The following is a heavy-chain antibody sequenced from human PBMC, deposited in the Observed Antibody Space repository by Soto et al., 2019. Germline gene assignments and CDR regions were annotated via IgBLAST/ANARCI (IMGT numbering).Heavy chain of an antibody. CDR2: INHSGST. CDR1: GGSFSGYY. D-gene: IGHD2-2*01. V-gene: IGHV4-34*01. J-gene: IGHJ4*02. CDR3: AREKRLSFARGPFDY. Sequence: SETLSLTCAVYGGSFSGYYWSWIRQPPGKGLEWIGEINHSGSTNYNPSLKSRVTISVDTSKNQFSLKLSSVTAADTAVYYCAREKRLSFARGPFDYWGQGTLVTVSS.